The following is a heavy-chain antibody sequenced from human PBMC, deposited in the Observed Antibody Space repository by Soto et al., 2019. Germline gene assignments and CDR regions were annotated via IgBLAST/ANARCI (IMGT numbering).Heavy chain of an antibody. Sequence: QVQLQESGPGLVKPSQTLSLTCTVSGGSINSGDYYWSWIRQPPGKGLEWIGYVYYSGSTYYNPSLKSRVTISLDTSKNQFSLKLSSVTAADTAVYYCARSNDVLTGFPFDYWGQGTLVTVSS. J-gene: IGHJ4*02. V-gene: IGHV4-30-4*01. CDR1: GGSINSGDYY. CDR3: ARSNDVLTGFPFDY. D-gene: IGHD3-9*01. CDR2: VYYSGST.